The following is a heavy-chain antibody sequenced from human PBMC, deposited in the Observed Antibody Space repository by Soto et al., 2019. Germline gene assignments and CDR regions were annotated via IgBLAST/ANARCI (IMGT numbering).Heavy chain of an antibody. CDR2: IYSGGST. J-gene: IGHJ1*01. V-gene: IGHV3-66*01. CDR3: ARDQVGAATEYFQH. CDR1: GFTVSSNY. Sequence: PGGSLRLCCAACGFTVSSNYMSWVRQAPGKGLEWVSVIYSGGSTYYADSVKGRFTISRDNSKNTLYLQMNSLRAEDTAVYYCARDQVGAATEYFQHWGQGTPVTSPQ. D-gene: IGHD1-26*01.